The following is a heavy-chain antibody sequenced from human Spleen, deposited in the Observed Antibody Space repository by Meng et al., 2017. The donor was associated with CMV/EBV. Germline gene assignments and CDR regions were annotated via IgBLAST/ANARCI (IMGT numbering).Heavy chain of an antibody. CDR3: ARDGLWSGYEPGYYFDC. CDR2: PSYDANRK. CDR1: FPFIISA. Sequence: FPFIISAMHLVLQPPGNGLEWVSIPSYDANRKYYADSVKRRFTISIDNSTNTLSLHMNSLSAESTAVSSCARDGLWSGYEPGYYFDCWGQGTLVTVSS. D-gene: IGHD3-3*01. V-gene: IGHV3-30*04. J-gene: IGHJ4*02.